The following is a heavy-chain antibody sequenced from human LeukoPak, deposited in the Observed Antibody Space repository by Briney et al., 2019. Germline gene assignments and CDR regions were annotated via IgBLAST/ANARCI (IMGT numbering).Heavy chain of an antibody. CDR3: AKDFWSGYYFDY. V-gene: IGHV3-23*01. Sequence: PGGSLGLSCAASGFTFSSYAMSWVRQAPGKGLEWVSAISGSGGRTYYTDSVKGRFTISRDNSKNTLYLQMNSLRAEDTAVYYCAKDFWSGYYFDYWGQGTLVTVSS. CDR2: ISGSGGRT. CDR1: GFTFSSYA. D-gene: IGHD3-3*01. J-gene: IGHJ4*02.